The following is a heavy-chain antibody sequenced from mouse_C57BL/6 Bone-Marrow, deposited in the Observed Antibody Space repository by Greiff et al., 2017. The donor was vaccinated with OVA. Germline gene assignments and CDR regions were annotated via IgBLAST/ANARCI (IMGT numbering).Heavy chain of an antibody. V-gene: IGHV5-4*03. D-gene: IGHD2-12*01. CDR2: ISDGGSYT. CDR1: GFTFSSYA. J-gene: IGHJ2*01. Sequence: EVKLVESGGGLVKPGGSLKLSCAASGFTFSSYAMSWVRQTPEKRLEWVATISDGGSYTYYPDNVKGRFTISRDNAKNNLYLQMSHLKSEDTAMYYCARRVDYSSYFDYWGQGTTLTVSS. CDR3: ARRVDYSSYFDY.